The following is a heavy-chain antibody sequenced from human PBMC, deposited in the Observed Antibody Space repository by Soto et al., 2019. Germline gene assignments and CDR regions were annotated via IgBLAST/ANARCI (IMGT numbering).Heavy chain of an antibody. CDR1: XXSLSRYY. CDR3: ARRGPHGDFAY. CDR2: IYYTGGT. V-gene: IGHV4-59*08. Sequence: PSETLXLTCTVSXXSLSRYYWSWIRQPPGKGLEWIGYIYYTGGTNYNSSLESRVTISIDTSKNQFSLKMTSVTAADTAVYYCARRGPHGDFAYWGQGTLVPVSS. J-gene: IGHJ4*02. D-gene: IGHD3-10*01.